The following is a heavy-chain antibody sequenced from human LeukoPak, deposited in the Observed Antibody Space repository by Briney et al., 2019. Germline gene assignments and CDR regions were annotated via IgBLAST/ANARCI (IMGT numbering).Heavy chain of an antibody. J-gene: IGHJ5*02. CDR2: INPNSGGT. CDR1: GYTFTGYY. Sequence: GASVKVSCKASGYTFTGYYMHWVRQAPGQGLEWMGWINPNSGGTNYAQKFQGRVTMTRDTSISTAYMELSRLRSDDTAVYYCARDRDFLRWFGELDYWFDPWGQGTLVTVSS. D-gene: IGHD3-10*01. CDR3: ARDRDFLRWFGELDYWFDP. V-gene: IGHV1-2*02.